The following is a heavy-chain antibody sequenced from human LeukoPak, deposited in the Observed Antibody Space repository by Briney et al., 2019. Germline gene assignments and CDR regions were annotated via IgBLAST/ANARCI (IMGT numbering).Heavy chain of an antibody. D-gene: IGHD1-14*01. CDR3: ARKPGPRTTRFDY. CDR2: INHSGST. V-gene: IGHV4-34*01. CDR1: GGSFSGYY. Sequence: SETLSLTCAVYGGSFSGYYWSWLRQPPGKGLEWIGEINHSGSTNYNPSLKSRVTIPVDTSKNQFSLKLSSETAADTAVYYCARKPGPRTTRFDYWGQGTLVTVSS. J-gene: IGHJ4*02.